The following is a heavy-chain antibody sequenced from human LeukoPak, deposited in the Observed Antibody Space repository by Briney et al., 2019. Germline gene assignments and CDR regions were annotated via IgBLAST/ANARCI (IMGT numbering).Heavy chain of an antibody. J-gene: IGHJ5*02. CDR1: GFTFSRCA. Sequence: PGGSLRLSCSASGFTFSRCALHWVRQAPGKGLEYVSATSSNGGSTYYADSVKGRFTISRDNSKNTVYLQMSSLRAEDTAVYFCVGVRWFGGANWFDPWGQGTLVTVSS. CDR2: TSSNGGST. D-gene: IGHD3-10*01. CDR3: VGVRWFGGANWFDP. V-gene: IGHV3-64D*09.